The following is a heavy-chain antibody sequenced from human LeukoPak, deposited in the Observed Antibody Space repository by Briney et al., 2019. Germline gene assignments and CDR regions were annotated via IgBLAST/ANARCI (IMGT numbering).Heavy chain of an antibody. Sequence: GGSLRLSCAASGFTFSSYAMHWVRQAPGKGLEWVAVISYDGSNKYYADSVKGRFTISRDNAKNSLYLQLNSLRAEDTAVYYCARAQGTYFDYWGQGSLVTVSS. CDR2: ISYDGSNK. CDR3: ARAQGTYFDY. CDR1: GFTFSSYA. V-gene: IGHV3-30-3*01. J-gene: IGHJ4*02.